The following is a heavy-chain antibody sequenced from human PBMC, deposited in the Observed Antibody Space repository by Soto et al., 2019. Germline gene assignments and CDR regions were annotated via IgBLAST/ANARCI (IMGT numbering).Heavy chain of an antibody. CDR3: ARWSYLDY. D-gene: IGHD3-3*01. CDR1: GFTVSSNY. J-gene: IGHJ4*02. V-gene: IGHV3-53*01. CDR2: IYSGGST. Sequence: PGGSLRLSCAASGFTVSSNYMSWVRQAPGKGLEWVSVIYSGGSTYYADSVKGRFTISRDTSQNTLYLQMNSLRADDTAIYYCARWSYLDYWGQGTLVTVSS.